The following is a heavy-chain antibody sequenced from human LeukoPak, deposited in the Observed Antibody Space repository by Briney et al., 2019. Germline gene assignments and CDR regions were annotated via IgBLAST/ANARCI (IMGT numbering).Heavy chain of an antibody. CDR2: ISSNGGST. Sequence: GGSLRLSCSASGFIFSSYAMHWVRQAPGKGLEFVSGISSNGGSTYYADSVKARFTMSRDNSRNALYLQMSSLRAEDTAVYYCVKRLNNYFDYWGQGTLVTVSS. V-gene: IGHV3-64D*06. D-gene: IGHD4/OR15-4a*01. CDR1: GFIFSSYA. J-gene: IGHJ4*02. CDR3: VKRLNNYFDY.